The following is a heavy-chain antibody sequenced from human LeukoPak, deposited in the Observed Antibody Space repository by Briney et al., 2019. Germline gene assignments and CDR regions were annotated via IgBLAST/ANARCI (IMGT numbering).Heavy chain of an antibody. Sequence: GASVKVSCKASGYTFTSYGISWVRQAPGQGLEWMGWISAYNGNTNYAQKLQGRVTMTTDTSTSTAYMELRSLRSDDTAVYYRARDLSPLGRYYYGMDVWGQGTTVTVSS. CDR1: GYTFTSYG. J-gene: IGHJ6*02. CDR3: ARDLSPLGRYYYGMDV. CDR2: ISAYNGNT. V-gene: IGHV1-18*01.